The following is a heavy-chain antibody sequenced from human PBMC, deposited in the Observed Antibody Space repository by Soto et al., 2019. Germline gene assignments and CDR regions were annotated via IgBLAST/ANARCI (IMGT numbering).Heavy chain of an antibody. CDR1: GYTFTSYG. D-gene: IGHD2-2*01. Sequence: ASVKVSCKASGYTFTSYGISWVRQAPGQGLEWMGWISAYNGNTNYAQKLQGRVTMTADTSTSTAYMELRSLRSDDTAVYYCAREKRGCSSTSCYYHYYDMDVWGKGTTVTVSS. CDR2: ISAYNGNT. V-gene: IGHV1-18*01. J-gene: IGHJ6*03. CDR3: AREKRGCSSTSCYYHYYDMDV.